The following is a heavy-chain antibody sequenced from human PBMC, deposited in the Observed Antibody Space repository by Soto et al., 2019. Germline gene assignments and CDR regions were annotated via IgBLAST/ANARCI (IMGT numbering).Heavy chain of an antibody. CDR2: VYPGDAET. CDR1: GYNFSRQW. CDR3: PKSEVPEI. V-gene: IGHV5-51*01. Sequence: PGESLKISFKGSGYNFSRQWIAWVRQKPGKGLEWMGIVYPGDAETRYSPAFQAQVTMSGDKSIDTAYLQWSSLKASDTAIYCCPKSEVPEIWGQGTMVTVSS. J-gene: IGHJ3*02.